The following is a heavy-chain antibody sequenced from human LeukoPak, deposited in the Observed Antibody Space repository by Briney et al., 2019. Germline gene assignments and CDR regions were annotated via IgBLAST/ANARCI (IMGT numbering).Heavy chain of an antibody. J-gene: IGHJ4*02. D-gene: IGHD4-17*01. CDR2: ITASGGST. Sequence: PGGSLRLPCAASGFTFSSYAMTWVRQTPGKGLEWVSAITASGGSTYYADSVKGRFTISRDNSKNTLYLQVNSLRAEDTAVYYCAKVPYGDYYFENWGQGTLVTVSS. V-gene: IGHV3-23*01. CDR1: GFTFSSYA. CDR3: AKVPYGDYYFEN.